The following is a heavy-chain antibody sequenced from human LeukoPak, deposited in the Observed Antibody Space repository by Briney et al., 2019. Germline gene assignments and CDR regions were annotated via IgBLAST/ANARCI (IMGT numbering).Heavy chain of an antibody. V-gene: IGHV3-23*01. D-gene: IGHD2-15*01. CDR1: GFTFSNSA. CDR3: AAPCSGGSCYGRYSYK. CDR2: ISGSGGST. Sequence: GGSLRLSCAASGFTFSNSAMSWVRQAPGKGLEWVSAISGSGGSTYYADSVKGRFTISRDNSKNTLYLQMNSLRAEDTAVYYCAAPCSGGSCYGRYSYKWGQGTLVTVSS. J-gene: IGHJ4*02.